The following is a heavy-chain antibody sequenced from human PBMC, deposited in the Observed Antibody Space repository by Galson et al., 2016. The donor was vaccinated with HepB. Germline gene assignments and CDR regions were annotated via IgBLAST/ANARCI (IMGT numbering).Heavy chain of an antibody. J-gene: IGHJ4*02. Sequence: SLRLSCAASGFTFDDYAMQWVRQTPGRGLEWVAPISWDGSRKHYADSMKGRFTISRDNTKNSMNLQLNSLRPEDAAVYFCGKGGCVGDCYGPLDFWGQGTLVSVSS. CDR3: GKGGCVGDCYGPLDF. CDR1: GFTFDDYA. V-gene: IGHV3-43D*04. D-gene: IGHD2-21*02. CDR2: ISWDGSRK.